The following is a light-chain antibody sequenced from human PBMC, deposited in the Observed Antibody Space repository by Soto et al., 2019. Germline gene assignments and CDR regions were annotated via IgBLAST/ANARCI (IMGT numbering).Light chain of an antibody. J-gene: IGLJ2*01. CDR1: SSDVGGYNY. Sequence: QSVLTQPASVSGSPGQSITISCTGTSSDVGGYNYVSWYQHHPGKAPKLMIYDVTNRPSGVSNRFSGSKSGNTASLSISGLQAEDEADYYCSSYARNRDVLFCGGTKLTVL. CDR2: DVT. CDR3: SSYARNRDVL. V-gene: IGLV2-14*03.